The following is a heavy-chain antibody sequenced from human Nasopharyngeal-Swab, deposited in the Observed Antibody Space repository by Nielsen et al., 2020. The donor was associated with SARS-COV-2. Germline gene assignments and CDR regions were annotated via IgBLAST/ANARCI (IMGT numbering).Heavy chain of an antibody. CDR3: ARVESYYGSGSHMGDNWFDP. Sequence: ASVKVSCKASGYTFTSYGISWVRQAPGQGLEWMGWISAYNGNTNYAQKLQGRVTMTTDTSTSTAYMELRSLRSDDTAVYYCARVESYYGSGSHMGDNWFDPWGQGTLVTVSS. V-gene: IGHV1-18*01. D-gene: IGHD3-10*01. CDR1: GYTFTSYG. CDR2: ISAYNGNT. J-gene: IGHJ5*02.